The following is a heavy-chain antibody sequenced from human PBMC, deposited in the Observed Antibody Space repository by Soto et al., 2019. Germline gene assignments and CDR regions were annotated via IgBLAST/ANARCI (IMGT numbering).Heavy chain of an antibody. J-gene: IGHJ6*02. CDR1: GFTFSSYS. CDR2: ISSSSSYI. D-gene: IGHD6-19*01. Sequence: AGGSLRLSCAASGFTFSSYSMNWVRQAPGKGLEWVSSISSSSSYIYYADSVKGRFTISRDNAKNSLYLQMNSLRAEDTAVYYCARPGGWPNYYYYYGMDVWGQGTTVTVSS. V-gene: IGHV3-21*01. CDR3: ARPGGWPNYYYYYGMDV.